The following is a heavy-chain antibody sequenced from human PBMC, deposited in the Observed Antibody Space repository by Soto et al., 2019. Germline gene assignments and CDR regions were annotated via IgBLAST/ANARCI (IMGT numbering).Heavy chain of an antibody. CDR1: GESIMISSYY. CDR3: SRQRTTVVTQAYVDH. J-gene: IGHJ4*02. D-gene: IGHD2-21*02. V-gene: IGHV4-39*01. Sequence: ETLSLTYLVSGESIMISSYYWGWIRQPPGKGLEWIWVIYCGGRTYYNTSFKSRVTISIDTSKNQFSLNLSSVTATDTAVYYCSRQRTTVVTQAYVDHWGQGALVTVSS. CDR2: IYCGGRT.